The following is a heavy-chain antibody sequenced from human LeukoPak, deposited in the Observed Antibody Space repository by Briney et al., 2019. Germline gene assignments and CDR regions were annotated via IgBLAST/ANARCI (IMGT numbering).Heavy chain of an antibody. CDR3: ARGLVLWFGESNLDHYYYMDV. CDR2: MNPNSGNT. CDR1: GYTFTSYD. J-gene: IGHJ6*03. D-gene: IGHD3-10*01. Sequence: ASVKVSCKASGYTFTSYDINWVRQAAGQGLEWMGWMNPNSGNTGYAQKFQGRVTMTRNTSISTAYMELSSLRSEDTAVYYCARGLVLWFGESNLDHYYYMDVWGKGTTVTVSS. V-gene: IGHV1-8*01.